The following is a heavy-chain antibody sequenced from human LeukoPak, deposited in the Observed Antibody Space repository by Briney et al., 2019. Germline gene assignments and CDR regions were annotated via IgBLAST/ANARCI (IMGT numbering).Heavy chain of an antibody. Sequence: SETLSLTCTVSGGSISSSSYYWGWIRQPPGKGLEWIGSIYYSGSTYYNPSLKSRVTISVDTSKNQFSLKLSSVTAADTAVYYCARGWVNYYGSGSHHLDYWGQGTLVTVSS. D-gene: IGHD3-10*01. CDR1: GGSISSSSYY. CDR2: IYYSGST. V-gene: IGHV4-39*01. CDR3: ARGWVNYYGSGSHHLDY. J-gene: IGHJ4*02.